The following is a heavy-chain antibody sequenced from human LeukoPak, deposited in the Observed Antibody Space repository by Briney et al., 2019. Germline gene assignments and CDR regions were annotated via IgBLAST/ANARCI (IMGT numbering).Heavy chain of an antibody. CDR1: GFTFSDYY. D-gene: IGHD2-15*01. V-gene: IGHV3-11*01. CDR2: ISSSGSTI. J-gene: IGHJ5*02. CDR3: AIERAGVAATNSWFDP. Sequence: GGSLSLSCAASGFTFSDYYMSWIRQAPGQGLEWISYISSSGSTIYYADSVKGRFTISRDNAKNSLYLQMNSMRAEDTAVYYWAIERAGVAATNSWFDPWGQGTLVTVSS.